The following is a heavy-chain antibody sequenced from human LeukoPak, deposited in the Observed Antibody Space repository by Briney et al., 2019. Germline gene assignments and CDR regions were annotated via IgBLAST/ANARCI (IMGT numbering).Heavy chain of an antibody. CDR2: IDTSGGAT. V-gene: IGHV3-23*01. J-gene: IGHJ4*02. CDR3: AKITSGY. Sequence: GGSLRLSCAASGFTFSSYAMSWVRQAPGKGLEWVSSIDTSGGATFYADSVKGRFTISRDNSKNTLYLQLNSLRAEDTAVYYCAKITSGYWGQGTLVTVSS. CDR1: GFTFSSYA.